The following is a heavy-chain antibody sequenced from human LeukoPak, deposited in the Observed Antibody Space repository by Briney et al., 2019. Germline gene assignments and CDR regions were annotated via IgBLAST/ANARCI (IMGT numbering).Heavy chain of an antibody. J-gene: IGHJ4*02. V-gene: IGHV3-33*06. CDR2: IWYDGSNK. D-gene: IGHD5-18*01. Sequence: GRSLRLSXAASGFTFRSYGMHWVRQAPGKGLEWVAVIWYDGSNKYYADSVKGRFTISRDNSKNTLYLQMNSLRAEDTAVYYCAKSGSYGYSYFDYWGQGTLVTVSS. CDR1: GFTFRSYG. CDR3: AKSGSYGYSYFDY.